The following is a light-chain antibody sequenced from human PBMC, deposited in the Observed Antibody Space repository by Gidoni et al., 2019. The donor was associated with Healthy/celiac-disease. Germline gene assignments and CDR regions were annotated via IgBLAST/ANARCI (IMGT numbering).Light chain of an antibody. CDR1: SLRSYY. J-gene: IGLJ3*02. CDR3: NSRDSSGPPYWV. V-gene: IGLV3-19*01. Sequence: SSDLTQDPAVSVALGQTVRITCQGDSLRSYYASWYQQKPGQAPVLVIYGKNNRPSGIPDRFSGSSSGNTASLTITGAQAEDEADYYCNSRDSSGPPYWVFGGGTKLTVL. CDR2: GKN.